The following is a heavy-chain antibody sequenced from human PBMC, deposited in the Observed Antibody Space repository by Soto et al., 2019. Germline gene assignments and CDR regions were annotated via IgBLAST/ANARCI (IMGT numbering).Heavy chain of an antibody. Sequence: ASVKVSCKASGYTFTSYGISWVRQAPGQGLEWMGWISAYNGNTNYAQKLQGRVTMTTDTSTSTAYMELRSLRSDDTAVYYCARDLRWFGELLLYYFDYWGQGTLVTVSS. V-gene: IGHV1-18*01. D-gene: IGHD3-10*01. CDR3: ARDLRWFGELLLYYFDY. J-gene: IGHJ4*02. CDR1: GYTFTSYG. CDR2: ISAYNGNT.